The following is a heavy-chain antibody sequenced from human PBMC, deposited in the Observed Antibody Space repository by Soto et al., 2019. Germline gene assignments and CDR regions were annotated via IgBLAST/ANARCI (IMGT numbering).Heavy chain of an antibody. V-gene: IGHV3-30*18. CDR2: TSYDGSIN. CDR1: GFSFGSYE. D-gene: IGHD6-19*01. Sequence: GGSLRLSCAGSGFSFGSYEMHWVRQAPGKGLEWVTFTSYDGSINYYADSVKGRFTMSRDNSKSTLYLQTSSLRAEDTAVYYCAKTAEAVAGTVYGYWGQGTLVTVSS. CDR3: AKTAEAVAGTVYGY. J-gene: IGHJ4*02.